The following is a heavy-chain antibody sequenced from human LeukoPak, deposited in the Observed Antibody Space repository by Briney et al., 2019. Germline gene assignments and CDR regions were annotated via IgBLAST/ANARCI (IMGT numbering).Heavy chain of an antibody. Sequence: GGSLRLSCAASGFTFSSYAMSWVRQAPGKGLEWVSVISGSGGSTYYADSVKGRFTISRDNSKNTLYLQMNSLRPEDTAVYYCAKGDRYSSSSAFDYWGQGTLVTVSS. V-gene: IGHV3-23*01. CDR2: ISGSGGST. CDR3: AKGDRYSSSSAFDY. J-gene: IGHJ4*02. D-gene: IGHD6-6*01. CDR1: GFTFSSYA.